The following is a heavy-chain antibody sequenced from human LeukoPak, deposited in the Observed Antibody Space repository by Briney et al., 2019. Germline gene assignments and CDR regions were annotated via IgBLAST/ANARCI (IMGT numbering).Heavy chain of an antibody. Sequence: PGGSLRLSCAASGFTFSSYAMSWVRQAPGKGLEWVSAISGSGGSTYYADSVKGRFTISRDNSKNTLYLQMNRLRAEDTAVYYCAKLYYYDSSGQEDAYDIWGQGTMATVSS. J-gene: IGHJ3*02. V-gene: IGHV3-23*01. CDR1: GFTFSSYA. D-gene: IGHD3-22*01. CDR2: ISGSGGST. CDR3: AKLYYYDSSGQEDAYDI.